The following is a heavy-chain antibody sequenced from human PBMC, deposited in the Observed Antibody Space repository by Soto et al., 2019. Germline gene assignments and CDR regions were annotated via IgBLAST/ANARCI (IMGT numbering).Heavy chain of an antibody. Sequence: QVQLVQSGAEVKKPGSSVKVSCEASGGTLNSTTITWVRQAPGQRLEWVGKITLILGVPTYPQRFQGRVTITADKSTSTVYMNLSGLSYEASAVYYCARWNEVAIIKETPYYYYGMDVWGQGTKVTVSS. D-gene: IGHD2-15*01. CDR1: GGTLNSTT. CDR2: ITLILGVP. CDR3: ARWNEVAIIKETPYYYYGMDV. V-gene: IGHV1-69*02. J-gene: IGHJ6*02.